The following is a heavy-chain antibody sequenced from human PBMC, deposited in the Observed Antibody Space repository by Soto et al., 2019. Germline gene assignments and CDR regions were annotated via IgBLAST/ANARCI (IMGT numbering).Heavy chain of an antibody. D-gene: IGHD1-26*01. Sequence: EVQLVESGGGLVKPGGSLRLSCAASGFTFSSYSMNWVRQAPGKGLEWVSSISSSSSYIYYADSVKGRFTISRDNAKNALYLQMNSLRAEETAVYYCASPGATNYWGQGTLVTVSS. CDR1: GFTFSSYS. V-gene: IGHV3-21*01. J-gene: IGHJ4*02. CDR3: ASPGATNY. CDR2: ISSSSSYI.